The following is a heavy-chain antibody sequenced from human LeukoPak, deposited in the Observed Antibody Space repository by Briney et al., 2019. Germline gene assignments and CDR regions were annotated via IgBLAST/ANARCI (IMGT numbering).Heavy chain of an antibody. J-gene: IGHJ6*03. CDR2: INHSGST. V-gene: IGHV4-34*01. CDR3: AGGPSSYYIAV. CDR1: GVSLTGFY. Sequence: SETLSLTCAVSGVSLTGFYWSWIRQPPGKGLEWIGEINHSGSTNYNPSLKSRVTISVDTSKNQFSLKLSSVTAADTAVYYCAGGPSSYYIAVWGKGTTVTVSS.